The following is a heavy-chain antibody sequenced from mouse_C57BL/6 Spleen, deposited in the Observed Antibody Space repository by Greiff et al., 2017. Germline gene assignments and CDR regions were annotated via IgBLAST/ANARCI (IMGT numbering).Heavy chain of an antibody. V-gene: IGHV1-69*01. Sequence: VQLQQPGAELVMPGASVKLSCKASGYTFTSYWMHWVKQRPGQGLEWIGEIDPSDSYTNYNQKFKGKSTLTVDKSSSTAYMQLSSLTSEDSAVYYCARERRLLRGKDYWGQGTSVTVSS. CDR1: GYTFTSYW. D-gene: IGHD1-1*01. J-gene: IGHJ4*01. CDR3: ARERRLLRGKDY. CDR2: IDPSDSYT.